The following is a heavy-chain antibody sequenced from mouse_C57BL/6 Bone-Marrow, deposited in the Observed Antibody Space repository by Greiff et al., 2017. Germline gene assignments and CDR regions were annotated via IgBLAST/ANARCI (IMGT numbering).Heavy chain of an antibody. J-gene: IGHJ4*01. V-gene: IGHV1-69*01. CDR1: GYTFTSYW. CDR2: IDPSDSYT. CDR3: ARDDYTKGAMDY. Sequence: VQLQQPGAELVMPGASVKLSCKASGYTFTSYWMHWVKQRPGQGLEWIGEIDPSDSYTNYNQKFKGKSTLTVDKSSSTAYMQLSSLTSEDSAVYYCARDDYTKGAMDYWGQGTSVTVSS. D-gene: IGHD2-12*01.